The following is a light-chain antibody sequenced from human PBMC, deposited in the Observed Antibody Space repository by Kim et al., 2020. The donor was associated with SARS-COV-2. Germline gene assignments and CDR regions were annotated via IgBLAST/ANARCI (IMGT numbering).Light chain of an antibody. J-gene: IGLJ3*02. V-gene: IGLV1-40*01. CDR3: QSYDSGLSGSV. Sequence: QSVLTQPPSVSGAPGQRVTISCTGGSSNIGGGYDVHWYQQLPGTAPKVLIYENNKRPSGVPDRFSASMSATSASLAITGLQAEDEADYYCQSYDSGLSGSVFGGGTQLTVL. CDR1: SSNIGGGYD. CDR2: ENN.